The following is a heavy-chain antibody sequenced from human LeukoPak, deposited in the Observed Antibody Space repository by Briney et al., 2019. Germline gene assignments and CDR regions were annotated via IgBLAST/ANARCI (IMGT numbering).Heavy chain of an antibody. Sequence: SETLSLTCAVSGGSISSGGYSWSWIRQPPGKGLEWIGYIYNSGSTSYNPSLKSRVTISVDTSKNQFSLKLTSVTAADTAVYYCVRDRELTYWGREPWSPSPQ. V-gene: IGHV4-61*08. J-gene: IGHJ4*02. CDR3: VRDRELTY. D-gene: IGHD1-26*01. CDR1: GGSISSGGYS. CDR2: IYNSGST.